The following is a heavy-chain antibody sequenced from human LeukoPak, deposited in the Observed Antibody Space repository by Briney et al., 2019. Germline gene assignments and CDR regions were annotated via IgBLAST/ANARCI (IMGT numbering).Heavy chain of an antibody. V-gene: IGHV1-2*02. CDR3: ARTPRLESSSWTYYFDY. CDR2: INPNSGGT. J-gene: IGHJ4*02. D-gene: IGHD6-13*01. CDR1: GYTFTGYY. Sequence: SVKLSCKASGYTFTGYYMHWVREAPGQGLEWMGWINPNSGGTNYAQKFQGRVTMTRDASIITAYMELTRLRSDDTAVYYFARTPRLESSSWTYYFDYWGQGTLVTVSS.